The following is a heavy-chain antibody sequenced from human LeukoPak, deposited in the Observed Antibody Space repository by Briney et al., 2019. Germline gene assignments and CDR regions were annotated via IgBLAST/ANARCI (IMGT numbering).Heavy chain of an antibody. CDR2: IYSGGST. Sequence: GGSLGLSCAASGFTVSSNYMSWVRQAPGKGLEWVSVIYSGGSTYYADSVKGRFTISRDNSKNTLYLQMNSLRAEDTAVYYCARGSRQTGFDPWGQGTLVTVSS. CDR3: ARGSRQTGFDP. D-gene: IGHD6-6*01. V-gene: IGHV3-66*02. CDR1: GFTVSSNY. J-gene: IGHJ5*02.